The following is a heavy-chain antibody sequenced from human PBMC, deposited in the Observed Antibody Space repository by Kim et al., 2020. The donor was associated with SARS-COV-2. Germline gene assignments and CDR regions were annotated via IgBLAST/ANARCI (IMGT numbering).Heavy chain of an antibody. D-gene: IGHD6-13*01. Sequence: GGSLRLSCAASGFTFSSYGMHWVRQAPGKGLEWVAVISYDGSNKYYADSVKGRFTISRDNSKNTLYLQMNSLRAEDTAVYYCAKARVRSWYFFDYWGQGTLVTVSS. CDR1: GFTFSSYG. J-gene: IGHJ4*02. CDR3: AKARVRSWYFFDY. CDR2: ISYDGSNK. V-gene: IGHV3-30*18.